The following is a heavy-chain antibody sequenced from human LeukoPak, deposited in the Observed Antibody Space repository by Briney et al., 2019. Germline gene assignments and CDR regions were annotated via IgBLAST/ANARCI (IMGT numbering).Heavy chain of an antibody. J-gene: IGHJ4*02. Sequence: GGSLGLSCAASGFTFSSYSMNWVRQAPGKGLEWVSSISSSSSYIYYADSVKGRFTISRDNAKNSLYLQMNSLRAEDTAVYYCARDADTMIVMYYFDYWGQGTLVTVSS. V-gene: IGHV3-21*01. CDR3: ARDADTMIVMYYFDY. CDR1: GFTFSSYS. D-gene: IGHD3-22*01. CDR2: ISSSSSYI.